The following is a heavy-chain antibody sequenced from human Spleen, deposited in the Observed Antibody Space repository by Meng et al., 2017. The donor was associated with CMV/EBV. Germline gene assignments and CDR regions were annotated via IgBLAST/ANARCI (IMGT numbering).Heavy chain of an antibody. CDR2: VTTGAGT. CDR3: ARDWAAIDAFDI. J-gene: IGHJ3*02. Sequence: LSLTCAASGFTFSSYSMNWVRQAPGKGLEWVAVVTTGAGTYYADSVKGRFTISRDDSKITLDLHMYSLRPEDTAVYYCARDWAAIDAFDIWGHGTMVTVSS. CDR1: GFTFSSYS. D-gene: IGHD2-21*01. V-gene: IGHV3-66*02.